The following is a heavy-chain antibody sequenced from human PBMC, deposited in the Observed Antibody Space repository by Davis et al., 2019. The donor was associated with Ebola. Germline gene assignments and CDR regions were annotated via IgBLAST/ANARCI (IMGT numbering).Heavy chain of an antibody. V-gene: IGHV3-30*18. CDR3: AKDLFRGYSYVGAFDI. CDR2: ISYDGSNK. D-gene: IGHD5-18*01. J-gene: IGHJ3*02. Sequence: GESLKISCAASGFTFSSYGMHWVRQAPGKGLEWVAVISYDGSNKYYADSVKGRFTISRDNSKNTLYLQMNSLRAEDTAVSYCAKDLFRGYSYVGAFDIWGQGTMVTVSS. CDR1: GFTFSSYG.